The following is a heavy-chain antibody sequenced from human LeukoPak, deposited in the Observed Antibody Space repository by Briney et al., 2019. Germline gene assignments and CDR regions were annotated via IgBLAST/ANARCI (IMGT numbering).Heavy chain of an antibody. V-gene: IGHV3-48*03. CDR3: AELGITMIGGV. J-gene: IGHJ6*04. D-gene: IGHD3-10*02. CDR1: GFTLSSYE. CDR2: ISSSGSTI. Sequence: GGSLRLSCAASGFTLSSYEMNWVRQAPGKGLEWVSYISSSGSTIYYADSVKGRFTISRDNAKNSLYLQMNSLRAEDTAVYYCAELGITMIGGVWGKGTTATSPQ.